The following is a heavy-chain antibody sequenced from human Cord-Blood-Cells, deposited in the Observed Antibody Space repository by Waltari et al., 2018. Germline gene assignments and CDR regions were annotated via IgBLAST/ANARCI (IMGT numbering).Heavy chain of an antibody. J-gene: IGHJ4*02. CDR2: IYWDDDK. D-gene: IGHD2-15*01. CDR3: AHSRAVAKPFDY. CDR1: GFSLSTSGVG. Sequence: QITLKESGPTLVKPTQTLTLTCTFSGFSLSTSGVGVGWIRQPPGKALEWLTLIYWDDDKRYSPSLKSRLTITKDTSKNQVVLTMTNMDPVDTVTYYCAHSRAVAKPFDYWGQGTLVTVSS. V-gene: IGHV2-5*02.